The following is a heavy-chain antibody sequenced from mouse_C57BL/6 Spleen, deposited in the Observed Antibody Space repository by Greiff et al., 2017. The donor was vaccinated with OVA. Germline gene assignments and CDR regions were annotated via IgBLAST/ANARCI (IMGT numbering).Heavy chain of an antibody. CDR2: IDPSDSYT. V-gene: IGHV1-59*01. Sequence: QVQLQQSGAELVRPGTSVKLSCKASGYTFTSYWMHWVKQRPGQGLEWIGVIDPSDSYTNYNQKFKGKATLTVDTSSSTAYMQLSSLTSEDSAVYYCARRSYGYWGQGTTLTVSS. J-gene: IGHJ2*01. D-gene: IGHD1-1*01. CDR3: ARRSYGY. CDR1: GYTFTSYW.